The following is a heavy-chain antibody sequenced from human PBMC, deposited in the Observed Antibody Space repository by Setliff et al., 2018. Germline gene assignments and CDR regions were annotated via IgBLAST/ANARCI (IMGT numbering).Heavy chain of an antibody. V-gene: IGHV3-30*02. CDR3: AKVRALTYCRGDSCYCFDY. CDR1: GFTFSSYG. D-gene: IGHD2-15*01. CDR2: IPYDGSNQ. J-gene: IGHJ4*02. Sequence: AGGSLRLSCAASGFTFSSYGMHWVRQAPGRGLAWVGYIPYDGSNQFYPDSLKGRFTISRDNSKNTLYLQMNSLRPEDTALYYCAKVRALTYCRGDSCYCFDYWGQGTLVTVSS.